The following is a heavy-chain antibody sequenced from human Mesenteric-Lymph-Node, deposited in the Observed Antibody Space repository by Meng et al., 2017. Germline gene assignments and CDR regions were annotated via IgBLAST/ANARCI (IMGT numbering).Heavy chain of an antibody. CDR3: ARTWRGQGDAFDI. CDR1: GFTFSDYY. J-gene: IGHJ3*02. D-gene: IGHD5-12*01. CDR2: ISSSGSTI. V-gene: IGHV3-11*01. Sequence: GESLKISCAASGFTFSDYYMSWIRQAPGKGLELVSYISSSGSTIYYADSVKGRFTISRDNAKNSLYLQMNSLRAEDTAVYYCARTWRGQGDAFDIWGQGTMVTVSS.